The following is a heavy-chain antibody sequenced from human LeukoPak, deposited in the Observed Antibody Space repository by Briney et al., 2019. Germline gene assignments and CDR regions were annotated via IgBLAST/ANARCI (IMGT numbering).Heavy chain of an antibody. Sequence: ASVKVSCKASGYTFTGYYMHWVRQATGQGLEWMGWMNPNSGNTGYAQKFQGRVTMTRNTSISTAYMELSSLRSEDTAVYYCARGLSGSYSKGRYYYGMDVWGQGTTVTVSS. V-gene: IGHV1-8*02. CDR3: ARGLSGSYSKGRYYYGMDV. J-gene: IGHJ6*02. CDR2: MNPNSGNT. D-gene: IGHD1-26*01. CDR1: GYTFTGYY.